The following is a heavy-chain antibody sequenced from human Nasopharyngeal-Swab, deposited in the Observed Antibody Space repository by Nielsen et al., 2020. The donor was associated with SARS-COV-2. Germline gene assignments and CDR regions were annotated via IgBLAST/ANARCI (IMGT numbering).Heavy chain of an antibody. Sequence: ESLKLYCAASGFTFSSYAMSWVRQAPGKGLEWVSAIRRSGGSTYYADSVKGRFTITRDNSNKTLYQQMNSLRAEDTAVYYFAEEGYCSSTSCYIDYWGQGTLVTVSS. J-gene: IGHJ4*02. V-gene: IGHV3-23*01. D-gene: IGHD2-2*02. CDR3: AEEGYCSSTSCYIDY. CDR1: GFTFSSYA. CDR2: IRRSGGST.